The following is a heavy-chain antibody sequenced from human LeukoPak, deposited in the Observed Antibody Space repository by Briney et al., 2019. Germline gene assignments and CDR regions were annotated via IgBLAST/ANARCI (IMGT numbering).Heavy chain of an antibody. D-gene: IGHD3-10*01. J-gene: IGHJ4*02. CDR3: ARVGPLNYYGSGSSDG. CDR1: GFTFSNYW. V-gene: IGHV3-7*01. Sequence: GGSLRLSCAASGFTFSNYWMSWVRQAPGKGLEWVASIRPDGSEDYYMDSVKGRFTISRDNAENSLYLQMNSLRAEDTAVYYCARVGPLNYYGSGSSDGGGQGTLVTVSS. CDR2: IRPDGSED.